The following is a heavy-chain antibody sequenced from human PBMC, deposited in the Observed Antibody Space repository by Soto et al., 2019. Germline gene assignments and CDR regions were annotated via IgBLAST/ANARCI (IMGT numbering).Heavy chain of an antibody. D-gene: IGHD2-15*01. CDR1: GDSISSYY. Sequence: PSETLSLTCTVSGDSISSYYWAWIRQPPGKGLEWIGYIFYSGSTNYNPSLRGRVTISVDTSKNQFSLKLNSVTAADTAIYYCAREGCSGGSCTGQIDYWGQGALVTVSS. J-gene: IGHJ4*02. CDR2: IFYSGST. V-gene: IGHV4-59*01. CDR3: AREGCSGGSCTGQIDY.